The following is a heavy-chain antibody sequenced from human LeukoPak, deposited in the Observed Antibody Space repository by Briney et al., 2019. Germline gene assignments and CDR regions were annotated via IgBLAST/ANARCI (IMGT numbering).Heavy chain of an antibody. V-gene: IGHV1-46*01. CDR3: ATAGTRGWELHY. Sequence: ASVKVSCKASGYTFTSYYMHWVRQAPGQGLEWMGIINPSGGSTSYAQKFQGRVTMTEDTSTDTAYMELSSLRSEDTAVYYCATAGTRGWELHYWGQGTLVTVSS. CDR2: INPSGGST. J-gene: IGHJ4*02. CDR1: GYTFTSYY. D-gene: IGHD1-26*01.